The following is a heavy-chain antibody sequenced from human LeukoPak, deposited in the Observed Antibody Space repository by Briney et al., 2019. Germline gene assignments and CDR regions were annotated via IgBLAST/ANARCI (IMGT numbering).Heavy chain of an antibody. CDR2: IYYSGST. J-gene: IGHJ4*02. Sequence: SQTLSLTCTVSGGSISSGGYYWSWIRQHPGKGLEWIGYIYYSGSTYYNPSLKSRVTISVDTSKNQFPLKLSSVTAADTAVYYCARAFLAEYYFDYWGQGTLVTVSS. CDR1: GGSISSGGYY. CDR3: ARAFLAEYYFDY. V-gene: IGHV4-31*03. D-gene: IGHD1-14*01.